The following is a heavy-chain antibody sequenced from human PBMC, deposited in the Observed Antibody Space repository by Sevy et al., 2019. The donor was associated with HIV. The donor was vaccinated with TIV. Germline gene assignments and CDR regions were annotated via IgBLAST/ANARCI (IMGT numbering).Heavy chain of an antibody. D-gene: IGHD3-10*01. CDR1: GYTFTSYG. V-gene: IGHV1-18*01. CDR3: ATDLGHITSYYYGSGSYEVDY. J-gene: IGHJ4*02. CDR2: ISAYNGNT. Sequence: ASVKVSCKASGYTFTSYGISWVRQAPGQGLEWMGWISAYNGNTNYAQKLQGRVTMTTDTSTSTAYMELRSLRSDDTAVYYCATDLGHITSYYYGSGSYEVDYWGQGTLVTVSS.